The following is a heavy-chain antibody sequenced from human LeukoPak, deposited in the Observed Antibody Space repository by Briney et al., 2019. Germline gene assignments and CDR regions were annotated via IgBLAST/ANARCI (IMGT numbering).Heavy chain of an antibody. CDR2: INHNGNVN. J-gene: IGHJ6*02. V-gene: IGHV3-7*03. Sequence: PGGSLRLSCVASGFTFGKYWMSWVRQAPGKWLEWVASINHNGNVNYYVDPVKGRFTISRDNAKNSLYLQMSNLRAEDTAVYFCARGGGLDVWGQGATVTVSS. CDR3: ARGGGLDV. CDR1: GFTFGKYW. D-gene: IGHD3-16*01.